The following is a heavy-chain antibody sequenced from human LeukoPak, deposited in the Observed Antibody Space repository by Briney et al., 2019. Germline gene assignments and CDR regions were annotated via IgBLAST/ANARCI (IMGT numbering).Heavy chain of an antibody. CDR2: IYYSGST. Sequence: SETLSLTCTVSGGSISTYYWSWVRQPPGKGLEWIGYIYYSGSTNYNPSLKSRVTISLDTSKNQFSLKLSSVTAADTAVYYCARVRSSKGSNWFDPWGQGTLVTVSS. CDR1: GGSISTYY. CDR3: ARVRSSKGSNWFDP. J-gene: IGHJ5*02. V-gene: IGHV4-59*01.